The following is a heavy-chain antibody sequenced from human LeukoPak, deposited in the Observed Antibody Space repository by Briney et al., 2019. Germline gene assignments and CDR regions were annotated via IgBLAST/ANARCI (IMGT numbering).Heavy chain of an antibody. CDR1: GHTFTGYY. V-gene: IGHV7-4-1*02. CDR3: ARAYQRLGGLSFPDQ. CDR2: INPNTGNP. Sequence: ASVKVSCKATGHTFTGYYMHWVRQTPGQGLEWMGWINPNTGNPTYAQGFTGRFVFSLDTSVSTAYLQISSLKAEDTAVYYCARAYQRLGGLSFPDQWGQGTLVTVSS. J-gene: IGHJ5*02. D-gene: IGHD3-16*02.